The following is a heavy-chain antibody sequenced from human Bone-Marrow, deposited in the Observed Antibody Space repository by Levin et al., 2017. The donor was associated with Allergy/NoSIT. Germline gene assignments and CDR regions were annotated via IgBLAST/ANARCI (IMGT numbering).Heavy chain of an antibody. J-gene: IGHJ4*02. Sequence: GESLKISCAASGFTVSSNYMSWVRQAPGKGLEWVSVIYSGGSTYYADSVKGRFTISRDNSKNTLYLQMNSLRAEDTAVYYCARESSSHWGQGTLVTVSS. CDR2: IYSGGST. D-gene: IGHD3-16*02. CDR1: GFTVSSNY. V-gene: IGHV3-66*01. CDR3: ARESSSH.